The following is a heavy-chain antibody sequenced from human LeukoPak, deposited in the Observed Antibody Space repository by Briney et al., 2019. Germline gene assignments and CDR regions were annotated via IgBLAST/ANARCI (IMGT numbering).Heavy chain of an antibody. CDR3: ARGVGYSGSYLGSLNWFDP. J-gene: IGHJ5*02. V-gene: IGHV1-69*05. D-gene: IGHD1-26*01. Sequence: SVKVSCKASGGTFSSYAISWVRQAPGQGLEWIGRIIPIFGTANYAQKFQGRVTITTDESTSTAYMELSSLRSEDTAVYYCARGVGYSGSYLGSLNWFDPWGQGTLVTVSS. CDR1: GGTFSSYA. CDR2: IIPIFGTA.